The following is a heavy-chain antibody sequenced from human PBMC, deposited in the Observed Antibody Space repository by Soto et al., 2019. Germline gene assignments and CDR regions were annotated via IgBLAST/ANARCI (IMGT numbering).Heavy chain of an antibody. CDR2: IRETGNT. J-gene: IGHJ4*02. Sequence: GGSLRLSCAASGCTFSNYAMSWIRQAPGKGLEWVSTIRETGNTYYADSVRGRFATSRDNSENPIYLQMSSLRAEDTAVYYCGKQQMGDLRPLDYWAQGTLVTVSS. D-gene: IGHD1-26*01. V-gene: IGHV3-23*01. CDR1: GCTFSNYA. CDR3: GKQQMGDLRPLDY.